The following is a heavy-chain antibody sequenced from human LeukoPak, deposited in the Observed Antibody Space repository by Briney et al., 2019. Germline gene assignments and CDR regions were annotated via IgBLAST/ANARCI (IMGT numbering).Heavy chain of an antibody. CDR3: ARPRGAAAASNWFDP. Sequence: PSETLSLTCTVSGGSISSYYWSWIRQPPGKGLEWIGYIYYSGSTNYNPSLKSRVTISVDTSKNQFSLKLSSVTAADTAVYYCARPRGAAAASNWFDPWGQGTLVTVSS. CDR2: IYYSGST. D-gene: IGHD6-13*01. V-gene: IGHV4-59*08. CDR1: GGSISSYY. J-gene: IGHJ5*02.